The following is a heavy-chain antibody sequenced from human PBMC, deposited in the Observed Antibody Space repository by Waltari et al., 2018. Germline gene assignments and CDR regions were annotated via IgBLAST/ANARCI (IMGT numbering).Heavy chain of an antibody. J-gene: IGHJ5*02. CDR2: ISRAARTI. CDR1: GFTFGRLA. Sequence: EVRLVESGGTSVQHGGSLRLSCVASGFTFGRLAMNWVRQAPGKGQEWISYISRAARTIYYADSVKGRFTVSRDNGKNVLYLQMNNLRSEDTAMYYCARDQGPANFNWLDAWGQGTRVTVSS. V-gene: IGHV3-48*03. CDR3: ARDQGPANFNWLDA. D-gene: IGHD1-7*01.